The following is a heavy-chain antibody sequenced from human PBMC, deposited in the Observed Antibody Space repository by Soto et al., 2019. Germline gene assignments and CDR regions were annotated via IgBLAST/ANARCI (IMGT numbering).Heavy chain of an antibody. Sequence: PGESLKISCKGSGYSFTSYWISWVRQMPGKGLEWMGRIDPSDSYTNYSPSFQGHVTISADESISTAYLQWSSLKASDTAMYYCARHLHGSSSWSYYYGMDVWGQGTTVTVSS. CDR3: ARHLHGSSSWSYYYGMDV. D-gene: IGHD6-6*01. V-gene: IGHV5-10-1*01. CDR2: IDPSDSYT. CDR1: GYSFTSYW. J-gene: IGHJ6*02.